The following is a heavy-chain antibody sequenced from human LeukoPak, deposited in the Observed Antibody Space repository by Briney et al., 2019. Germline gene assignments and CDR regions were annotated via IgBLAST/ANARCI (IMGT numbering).Heavy chain of an antibody. CDR1: GFTFSSYG. J-gene: IGHJ4*02. V-gene: IGHV3-30*02. CDR2: IRYDGSNK. CDR3: AQDRPLWLREGAY. Sequence: GGSLRLSCAASGFTFSSYGMHWVRQAPGKGLEWVAFIRYDGSNKYYADSVKGRFTISRDNSKNTLYLQMNSLRAEDTAVYYCAQDRPLWLREGAYWGQGTLVTVSS. D-gene: IGHD3-10*01.